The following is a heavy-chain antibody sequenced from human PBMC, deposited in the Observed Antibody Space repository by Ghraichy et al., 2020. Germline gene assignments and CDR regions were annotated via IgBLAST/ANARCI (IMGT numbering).Heavy chain of an antibody. CDR1: GDSVSSSSYY. J-gene: IGHJ5*02. CDR3: ARRFSGFESFQWFDH. V-gene: IGHV4-61*01. Sequence: SQTLSLTCTVSGDSVSSSSYYWSWIRQPPGKGLEWIGYIYYSGNTNYHPSLKSLVTMSVDTSKNQFSLTLSSVTAADTAVYYCARRFSGFESFQWFDHWGQGTPVTVSS. D-gene: IGHD5-12*01. CDR2: IYYSGNT.